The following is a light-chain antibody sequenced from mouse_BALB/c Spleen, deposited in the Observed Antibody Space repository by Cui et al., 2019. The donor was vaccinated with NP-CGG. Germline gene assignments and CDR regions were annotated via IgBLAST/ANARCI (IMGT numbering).Light chain of an antibody. J-gene: IGLJ1*01. V-gene: IGLV1*01. CDR1: TGAVTTSNY. Sequence: QAFVPPEPALTTSPGETVTFTCRSSTGAVTTSNYANWVQEKPDHLFTGLIGGTNNRTPGVPARFSGSLIGDKAALTITGAQTEDEAIYFCALWYSNHWVFGGGTKLTVL. CDR2: GTN. CDR3: ALWYSNHWV.